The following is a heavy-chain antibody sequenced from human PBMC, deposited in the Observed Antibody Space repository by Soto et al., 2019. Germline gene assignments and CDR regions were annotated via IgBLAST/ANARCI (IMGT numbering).Heavy chain of an antibody. CDR2: INSDGSST. CDR3: ARGVNIAVADY. Sequence: GGSLRLSSAASGFNFGSYWMHWVRQAPGKGLVWVSRINSDGSSTSYADSVKGRFTISRDNAKNTLYLQMNSLRAEDTAVYYCARGVNIAVADYWGQGTLVTVSS. CDR1: GFNFGSYW. V-gene: IGHV3-74*01. D-gene: IGHD6-19*01. J-gene: IGHJ4*02.